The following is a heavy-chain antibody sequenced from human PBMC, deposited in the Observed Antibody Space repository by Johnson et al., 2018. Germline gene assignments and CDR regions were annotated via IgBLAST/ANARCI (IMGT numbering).Heavy chain of an antibody. Sequence: QVQLQESGPGLVKPSETXSLTCTVSGGSISSYYWSWIRQPPGKGPEWIGYIYYRGSTNYNTPLKRRVTISVDTSKKQFPLKLSSVTAAYTAVYYCARVHLYCSGGSCYSYAFDIWGQGTMVTVSS. D-gene: IGHD2-15*01. CDR1: GGSISSYY. CDR3: ARVHLYCSGGSCYSYAFDI. J-gene: IGHJ3*02. CDR2: IYYRGST. V-gene: IGHV4-59*01.